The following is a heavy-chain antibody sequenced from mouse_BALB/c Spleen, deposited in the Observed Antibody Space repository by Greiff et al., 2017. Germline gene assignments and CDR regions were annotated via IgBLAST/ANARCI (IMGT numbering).Heavy chain of an antibody. D-gene: IGHD1-2*01. CDR2: IWAGGST. V-gene: IGHV2-9*02. CDR1: GFSLTSYG. Sequence: VQLVESGPGLVAPSQSLSITCTVSGFSLTSYGVHWVRQPPGKGLEWLGVIWAGGSTNYNSALMSRLSISKDNSKSQVFLKMNSLQTDDTAMYYCAREQYTTATGFDYWGQGTTLTVSS. J-gene: IGHJ2*01. CDR3: AREQYTTATGFDY.